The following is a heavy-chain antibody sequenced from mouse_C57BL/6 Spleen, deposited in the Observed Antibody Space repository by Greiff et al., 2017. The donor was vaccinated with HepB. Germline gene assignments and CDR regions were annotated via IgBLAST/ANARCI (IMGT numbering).Heavy chain of an antibody. CDR1: GFSLTSYA. V-gene: IGHV2-9-1*01. CDR3: ARNRDYDYDDYFDY. J-gene: IGHJ2*01. Sequence: VKLVESGPGLVAPSQSLSITCTVSGFSLTSYAISWVRQPPGKGLEWLGVIWTGGGTNYNSALKSRLSISKDNSKSQVFLKMNSLQTDDTARYYCARNRDYDYDDYFDYWGQGTTLTVSS. CDR2: IWTGGGT. D-gene: IGHD2-4*01.